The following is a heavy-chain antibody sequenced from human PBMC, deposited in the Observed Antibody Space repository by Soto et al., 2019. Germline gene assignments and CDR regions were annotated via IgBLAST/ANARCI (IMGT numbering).Heavy chain of an antibody. CDR1: GFTFSSYS. CDR2: ISSSSSYI. D-gene: IGHD6-13*01. CDR3: TRDASRDSSARGWFDP. Sequence: GTLRLYCAASGFTFSSYSMNWVRQAPGKGLEWVSSISSSSSYIYYADSVKGRFTISRDNAKNSLYLQMNSLGAEDTAVYYCTRDASRDSSARGWFDPWGPGTLVTVSS. J-gene: IGHJ5*02. V-gene: IGHV3-21*01.